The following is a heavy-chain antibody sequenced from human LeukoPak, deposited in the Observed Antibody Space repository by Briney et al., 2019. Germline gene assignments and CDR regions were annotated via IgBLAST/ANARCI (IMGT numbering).Heavy chain of an antibody. CDR1: GFTFSSYA. V-gene: IGHV3-30*01. CDR3: ATEAAAGTFDY. CDR2: ISYDGSNK. D-gene: IGHD6-13*01. Sequence: AGGSLRLSCAASGFTFSSYAMHWVRRAPGKGLEWVAVISYDGSNKYYADSVKGRFTISRDNSKNTLYLQMNSLRAEDTAVYYCATEAAAGTFDYWGQGTLVTVSS. J-gene: IGHJ4*02.